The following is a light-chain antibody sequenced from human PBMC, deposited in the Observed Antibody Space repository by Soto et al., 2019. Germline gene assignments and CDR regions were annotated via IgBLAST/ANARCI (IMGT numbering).Light chain of an antibody. CDR1: QVISTW. Sequence: DIQMNTSTSSVSASVGDRVTITCRASQVISTWLAWYQQKRGKAPKLLIYAESSLQSGVPSRFSVIGSGTDFTLNISRLQPYDFATNYCPQANSFPYTFGQGTKLEIK. V-gene: IGKV1-12*01. J-gene: IGKJ2*01. CDR3: PQANSFPYT. CDR2: AES.